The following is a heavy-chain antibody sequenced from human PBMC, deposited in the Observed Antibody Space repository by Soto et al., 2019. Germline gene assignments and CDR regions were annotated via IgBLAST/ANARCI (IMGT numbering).Heavy chain of an antibody. Sequence: PLETLSLTCTVSGYSISSGSHWAWIRQPPGKGPEWIASIYHGGTTFYNPSLKSRITISVDTSNNQFSLKLTSVTAADTAVYYCARVHVMVVAGSTFDYWGHGTLVTVSS. CDR2: IYHGGTT. D-gene: IGHD6-19*01. CDR1: GYSISSGSH. CDR3: ARVHVMVVAGSTFDY. J-gene: IGHJ4*01. V-gene: IGHV4-38-2*02.